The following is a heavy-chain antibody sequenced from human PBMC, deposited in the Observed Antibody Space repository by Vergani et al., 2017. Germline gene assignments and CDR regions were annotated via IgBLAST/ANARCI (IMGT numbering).Heavy chain of an antibody. CDR3: ARGRGDNWYFDL. V-gene: IGHV4-39*01. Sequence: QLQLQESGPGLVKPSDTLSLICTLSGGSINPSSSFWGWIRQSPGKGLGWIGSINYVGRTYYIPSLQSRATVFVDTSKNQFSLNLTSVTAAYTAVYYFARGRGDNWYFDLWGRGTLVTVSS. CDR1: GGSINPSSSF. D-gene: IGHD3-10*01. J-gene: IGHJ2*01. CDR2: INYVGRT.